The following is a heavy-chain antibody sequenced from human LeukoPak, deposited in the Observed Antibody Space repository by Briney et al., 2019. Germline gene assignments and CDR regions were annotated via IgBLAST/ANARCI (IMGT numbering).Heavy chain of an antibody. J-gene: IGHJ5*02. CDR2: IIPILGIA. V-gene: IGHV1-69*04. CDR1: GYTFTSYG. Sequence: SVKVSCKASGYTFTSYGISWVRQAPGQGLEWMGRIIPILGIANYAQKFQGRVTITADKSTSTAYMELSSLRPEDTAVYYCARGDGYLRSWGQGTPVTVPS. CDR3: ARGDGYLRS. D-gene: IGHD5-18*01.